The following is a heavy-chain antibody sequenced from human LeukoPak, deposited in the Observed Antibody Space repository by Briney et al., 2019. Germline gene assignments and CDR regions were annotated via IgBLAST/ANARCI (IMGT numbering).Heavy chain of an antibody. J-gene: IGHJ4*02. CDR2: IKLDGSEK. D-gene: IGHD5-24*01. CDR1: GFTFGKYW. CDR3: ARQDGDAWYYFDY. V-gene: IGHV3-7*03. Sequence: GSLRLSCVASGFTFGKYWMSWVRQAPGKGLEWVADIKLDGSEKNYVDSVKGRFTISRDNTKNSLYLQMNSLRVEDTAVFYCARQDGDAWYYFDYWGQGTLVTVSS.